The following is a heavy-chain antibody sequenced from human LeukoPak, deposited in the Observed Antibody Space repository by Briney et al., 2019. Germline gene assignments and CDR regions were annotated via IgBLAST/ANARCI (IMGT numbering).Heavy chain of an antibody. CDR2: IIPILGIA. CDR1: GGTFSSYA. V-gene: IGHV1-69*04. J-gene: IGHJ4*02. Sequence: GASVKVSCKASGGTFSSYAISWVRQAPGQGLEWMGRIIPILGIANYAQKFQGRVTITADKSTSTAYMELSSLRSEDTAVYYCAREPYYYDSSGYPYYFDYWGQGTLVTVSS. CDR3: AREPYYYDSSGYPYYFDY. D-gene: IGHD3-22*01.